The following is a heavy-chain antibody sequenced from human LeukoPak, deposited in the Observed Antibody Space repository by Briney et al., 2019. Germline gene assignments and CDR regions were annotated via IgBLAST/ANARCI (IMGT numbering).Heavy chain of an antibody. V-gene: IGHV3-23*01. CDR3: ASTRRGYSYGYRAAEFDY. D-gene: IGHD5-18*01. Sequence: GGSLRLSCAASGFTFSSYAMSWVRQAPGKGLEWVSAISGSGGSTYYADSVKGRFTISRDNSKNTLYLQMNSLGAEDTAVYYCASTRRGYSYGYRAAEFDYWGQGTLVTVSS. CDR2: ISGSGGST. J-gene: IGHJ4*02. CDR1: GFTFSSYA.